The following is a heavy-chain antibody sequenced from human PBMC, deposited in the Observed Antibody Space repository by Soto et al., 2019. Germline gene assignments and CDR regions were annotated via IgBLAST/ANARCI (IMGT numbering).Heavy chain of an antibody. D-gene: IGHD4-4*01. CDR3: ARHGGGNYPPLHDAFDI. J-gene: IGHJ3*02. CDR2: IYPGDSDT. V-gene: IGHV5-51*01. Sequence: GESLKISCKGSGYSFTTYWIGWVRQMPGKGLEWMGIIYPGDSDTRYSPSFQGQVTISADKPISTAYLQWSGLKASDTAMYYCARHGGGNYPPLHDAFDIWGQGTMVTVSS. CDR1: GYSFTTYW.